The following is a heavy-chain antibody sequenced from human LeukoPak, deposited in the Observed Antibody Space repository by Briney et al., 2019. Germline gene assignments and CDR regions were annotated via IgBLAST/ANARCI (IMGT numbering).Heavy chain of an antibody. CDR1: GYTFTSYD. V-gene: IGHV1-8*01. CDR2: MNPNSGNT. Sequence: ASLKVSCKASGYTFTSYDINCVRQATGQGLEWRGWMNPNSGNTGYAQKFQGRVTMTRNTSISTAYMELSSLRSEDTAVYYCARGLVPAAMGPHYYYYGMDVWGQGTTVTVPS. J-gene: IGHJ6*02. CDR3: ARGLVPAAMGPHYYYYGMDV. D-gene: IGHD2-2*01.